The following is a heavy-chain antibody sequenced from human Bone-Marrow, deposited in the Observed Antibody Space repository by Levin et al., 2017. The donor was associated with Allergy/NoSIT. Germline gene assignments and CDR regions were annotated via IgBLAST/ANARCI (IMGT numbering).Heavy chain of an antibody. V-gene: IGHV4-31*03. D-gene: IGHD5-12*01. CDR3: ARHNPIPYSGYEAWFDP. CDR1: GDSISSGGYY. Sequence: LRLSCTVSGDSISSGGYYWSWIRQHPGKGLEWIGYTHHSGKTYYNPSLKSRVTMSVDTSKNQFSLNLSSVTAADTAVYYCARHNPIPYSGYEAWFDPWGQGTRVTVSS. CDR2: THHSGKT. J-gene: IGHJ5*02.